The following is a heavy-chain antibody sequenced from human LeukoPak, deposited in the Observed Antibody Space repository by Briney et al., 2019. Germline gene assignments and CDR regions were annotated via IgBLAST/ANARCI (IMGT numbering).Heavy chain of an antibody. CDR1: NGSISSDTYF. Sequence: SETLSLTCTVSNGSISSDTYFWSWIRQPAGKGLEWIGRMPSSGISTYSPSLKSRVTISIDTSRNQFSMNLNSVTAADTAVYYCARRGYNYGYSTIDYWGQGTLVTVSS. D-gene: IGHD5-18*01. J-gene: IGHJ4*02. V-gene: IGHV4-61*02. CDR2: MPSSGIS. CDR3: ARRGYNYGYSTIDY.